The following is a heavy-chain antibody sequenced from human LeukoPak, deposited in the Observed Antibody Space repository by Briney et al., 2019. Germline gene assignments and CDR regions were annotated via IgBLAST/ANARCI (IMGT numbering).Heavy chain of an antibody. CDR1: GGSISKYY. Sequence: SETLSLTCTVSGGSISKYYWSWIRQTPGQGLEWIGYIYNSGSTIYNPSLKSRVIISVDTSKNQFSLKLSSVTAADTAVYYCAREKQGPYDAFGIWGQGTVVTVSS. J-gene: IGHJ3*02. CDR2: IYNSGST. V-gene: IGHV4-59*01. CDR3: AREKQGPYDAFGI.